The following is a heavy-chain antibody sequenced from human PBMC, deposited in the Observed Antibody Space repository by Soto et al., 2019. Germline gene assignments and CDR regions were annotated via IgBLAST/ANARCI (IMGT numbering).Heavy chain of an antibody. V-gene: IGHV1-18*01. CDR2: ISAYNGNT. CDR3: ARDRLRWSEYFQH. J-gene: IGHJ1*01. Sequence: ASVKVSCKASGYTFTSYGISWVRQAPGQGLEWMGWISAYNGNTNYAQKVQGKVTMTTDTSTSTVYMELRSLRSDDTAVYYYARDRLRWSEYFQHWGQGTLVTVSS. CDR1: GYTFTSYG. D-gene: IGHD4-17*01.